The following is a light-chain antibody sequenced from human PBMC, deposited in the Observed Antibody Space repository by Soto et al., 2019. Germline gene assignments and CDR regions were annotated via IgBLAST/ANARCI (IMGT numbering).Light chain of an antibody. CDR1: QSVSSN. Sequence: EIVMTQSPGTLSVSAGERATLSCRASQSVSSNLAWYQQKPGQAPRLLIYGASTRATGTPARFSGSGSGTEFTLTISDVQPEDFALYYCHQRQSWPRTFGQGTKVDIK. V-gene: IGKV3-15*01. J-gene: IGKJ1*01. CDR2: GAS. CDR3: HQRQSWPRT.